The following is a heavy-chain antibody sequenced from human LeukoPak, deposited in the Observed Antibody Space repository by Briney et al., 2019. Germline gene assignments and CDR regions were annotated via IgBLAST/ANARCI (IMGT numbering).Heavy chain of an antibody. V-gene: IGHV4-34*01. CDR1: GGSFSGYY. CDR2: INHSGST. Sequence: SETLSLTCAVYGGSFSGYYWSWIRQPPGKGLEWIGEINHSGSTNYNPSLKSRVTISVDTSKNQFSLKLSSVTAADTAVYYCARLRVLRYYYYGMDVWGQGTTVTVSS. J-gene: IGHJ6*02. CDR3: ARLRVLRYYYYGMDV.